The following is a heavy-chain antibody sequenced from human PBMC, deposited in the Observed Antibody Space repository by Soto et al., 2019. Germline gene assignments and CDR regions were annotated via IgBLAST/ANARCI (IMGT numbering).Heavy chain of an antibody. D-gene: IGHD2-15*01. Sequence: EVQLVESGGDLVQPGGSLRLSCAASGFSVNSKYMSWVRQAPGKGLEWVSLIQSGGSTYYAGSVKGRFTISRDFSENTMFLQMNSLRVEDAAVYYWTRYDVHCNGVRCYGVPMDVGSKGTTVPVSP. CDR2: IQSGGST. J-gene: IGHJ6*04. CDR1: GFSVNSKY. V-gene: IGHV3-66*01. CDR3: TRYDVHCNGVRCYGVPMDV.